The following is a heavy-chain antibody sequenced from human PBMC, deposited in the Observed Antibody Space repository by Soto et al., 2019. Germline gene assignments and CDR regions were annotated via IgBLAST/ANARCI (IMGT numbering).Heavy chain of an antibody. D-gene: IGHD3-22*01. Sequence: SVKVSCKASGGTFSSYAISWVRQAPGQGLEWMGGIIPIFGTANYAQKFQGRVTITADHSTSTAYMELISLRSEDTAVYYCAYDYYDSSGYSTSRFHFDYWGQGTLVTVSS. J-gene: IGHJ4*02. CDR3: AYDYYDSSGYSTSRFHFDY. V-gene: IGHV1-69*13. CDR1: GGTFSSYA. CDR2: IIPIFGTA.